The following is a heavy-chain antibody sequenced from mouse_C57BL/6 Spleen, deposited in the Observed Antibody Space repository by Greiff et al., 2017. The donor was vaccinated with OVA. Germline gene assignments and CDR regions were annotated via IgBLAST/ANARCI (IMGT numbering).Heavy chain of an antibody. J-gene: IGHJ4*01. CDR3: GFGYYAMDY. CDR2: VWGGGST. V-gene: IGHV2-2*01. Sequence: QVQLQQPGPGLVQPSQTLSITCTASGSPLTSSGVHWVRQSPGKGLEWLGVVWGGGSTDYNAAFISRLSISKDNSKSQVFFKMNSLQADDTAIYYCGFGYYAMDYWGQGASVTVSS. CDR1: GSPLTSSG.